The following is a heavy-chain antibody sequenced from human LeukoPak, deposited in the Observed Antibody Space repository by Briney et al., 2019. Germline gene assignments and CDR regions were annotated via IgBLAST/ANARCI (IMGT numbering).Heavy chain of an antibody. CDR3: ARTGLRLDGGIGYYYYMDV. CDR2: INHSGST. CDR1: GGSISSSSYY. V-gene: IGHV4-39*07. Sequence: SETLSLTCAVSGGSISSSSYYWAWIRQPPGKGLEWIGEINHSGSTNYNPSLKSRVTISVDTSKNQFSLKLSSVTAADTAVYYCARTGLRLDGGIGYYYYMDVWGKGTTVTVSS. J-gene: IGHJ6*03. D-gene: IGHD5-12*01.